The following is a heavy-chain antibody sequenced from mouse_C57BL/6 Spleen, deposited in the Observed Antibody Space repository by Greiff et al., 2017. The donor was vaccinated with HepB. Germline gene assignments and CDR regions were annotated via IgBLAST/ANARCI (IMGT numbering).Heavy chain of an antibody. CDR1: GYAFSSSW. V-gene: IGHV1-82*01. CDR2: IYPGDGDT. CDR3: AREDYGYAMDY. J-gene: IGHJ4*01. D-gene: IGHD2-4*01. Sequence: QVQLQQSGPELVKPGASVKISCKASGYAFSSSWMNWVKQRPGKGLEWIGRIYPGDGDTNYNGKFKGKATLTADKSSSTAYMQRSSLTAEDSAVYFCAREDYGYAMDYWGQGTSVTVSS.